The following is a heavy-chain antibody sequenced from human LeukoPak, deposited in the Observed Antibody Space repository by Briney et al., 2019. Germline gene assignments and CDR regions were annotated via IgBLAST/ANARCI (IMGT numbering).Heavy chain of an antibody. Sequence: SETLSLTCTVSGGSISSHYWSWIRQPPGKGLEWIGYIYYSGSTNYNPSLKRRVTISVDTSKNQFSLKLSSVTAADTAVYYCAREPAGMSYFDYWGQGTLVTVSS. J-gene: IGHJ4*02. CDR2: IYYSGST. V-gene: IGHV4-59*11. CDR1: GGSISSHY. CDR3: AREPAGMSYFDY.